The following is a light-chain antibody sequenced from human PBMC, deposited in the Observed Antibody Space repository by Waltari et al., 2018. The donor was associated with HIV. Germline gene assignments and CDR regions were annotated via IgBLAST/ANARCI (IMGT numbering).Light chain of an antibody. CDR1: QSVRNNF. Sequence: VLTQSPGTLSLSPGGRATLSCRASQSVRNNFLAWYQQNRGQAPRLLIYGASTRATGIPDRFSGSGSGTDFTLTISRLEPEDFAVYFCQQYATSPVTFGHGTKVDIK. V-gene: IGKV3-20*01. J-gene: IGKJ1*01. CDR2: GAS. CDR3: QQYATSPVT.